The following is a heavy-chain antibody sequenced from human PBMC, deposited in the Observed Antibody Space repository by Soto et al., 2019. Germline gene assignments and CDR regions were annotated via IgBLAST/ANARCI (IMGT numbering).Heavy chain of an antibody. J-gene: IGHJ1*01. CDR3: VRGDGVATTGSYY. D-gene: IGHD3-10*01. CDR2: ISSDETIV. CDR1: GYTFRGYG. V-gene: IGHV3-48*02. Sequence: GGAMRLSCEGFGYTFRGYGMIWVRQAPGKGLECVSYISSDETIVNYADSVKGRFTISRDSAKNSLFLQMNSLRDEDTAVYYCVRGDGVATTGSYYWGQGAQVTVSS.